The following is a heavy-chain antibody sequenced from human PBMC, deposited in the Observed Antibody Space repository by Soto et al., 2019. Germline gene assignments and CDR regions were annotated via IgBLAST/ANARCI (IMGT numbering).Heavy chain of an antibody. J-gene: IGHJ5*02. D-gene: IGHD6-6*01. V-gene: IGHV3-66*01. CDR3: AREFRDGSNTRLAFDP. CDR2: MYAGGTT. CDR1: GFTVSSSY. Sequence: QSGGSLRLSCAASGFTVSSSYMTWVRHVPGKGLEWVSVMYAGGTTYYANSVKGRFTFSRDNSKNMMYLQMKNLRAEDTAMFFCAREFRDGSNTRLAFDPWGQGTLVTVSS.